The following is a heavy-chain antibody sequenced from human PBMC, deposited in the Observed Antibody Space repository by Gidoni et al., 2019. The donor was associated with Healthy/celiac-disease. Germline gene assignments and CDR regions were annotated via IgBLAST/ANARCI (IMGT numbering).Heavy chain of an antibody. D-gene: IGHD5-12*01. CDR1: VYTLTELS. CDR2: FDPEDGET. V-gene: IGHV1-24*01. Sequence: QVQLVQSGAEVKKPGASVKVSCKVSVYTLTELSMHWVRQAPGKGLEWMGGFDPEDGETIYAKKFQGRVTMTEDTSTDTAYMELSSLRSEDTAVYYWATSRPTRWLQFRPRFDYWGQGTLVTVSS. CDR3: ATSRPTRWLQFRPRFDY. J-gene: IGHJ4*02.